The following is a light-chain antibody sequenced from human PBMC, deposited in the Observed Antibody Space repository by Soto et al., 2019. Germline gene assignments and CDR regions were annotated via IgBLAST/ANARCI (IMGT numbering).Light chain of an antibody. V-gene: IGLV2-14*02. CDR2: ETT. CDR3: AAWDDSLSGRGWV. Sequence: QSVLTQPASVSGSPGQSITISCTGTSSDVGPYNLVSWYQHHPGKVPQLIIYETTKRPSGVSNRFSGSKSGNTASLAISGLRSEDEADYYGAAWDDSLSGRGWVFGGGTKLTVL. J-gene: IGLJ3*02. CDR1: SSDVGPYNL.